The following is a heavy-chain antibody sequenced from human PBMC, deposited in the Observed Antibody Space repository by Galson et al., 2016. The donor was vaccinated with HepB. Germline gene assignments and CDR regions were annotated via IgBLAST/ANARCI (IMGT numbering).Heavy chain of an antibody. Sequence: SLGLSCAASGFTVNNNYMTWVRQAPEKGLEWVAVIYNDGYTYYADSVKGRFTISRDNSKNTLYLQMNSLSAEDTAVYYCARGHAYGGSGYFDYWGQGNLVTVSS. CDR1: GFTVNNNY. J-gene: IGHJ4*02. V-gene: IGHV3-53*01. D-gene: IGHD4-23*01. CDR2: IYNDGYT. CDR3: ARGHAYGGSGYFDY.